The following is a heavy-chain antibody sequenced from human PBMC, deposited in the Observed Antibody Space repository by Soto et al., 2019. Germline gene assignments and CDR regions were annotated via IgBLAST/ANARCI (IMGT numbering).Heavy chain of an antibody. CDR1: GGSISTYY. CDR2: VHYSGST. J-gene: IGHJ5*02. D-gene: IGHD2-15*01. V-gene: IGHV4-59*01. Sequence: QVPLQESGPGLVRPSETLSLTCTVSGGSISTYYWSWIRQPPGKGLEWVGYVHYSGSTTYNPSLKSRVIMSIDTSKNQFSLKLSSVTAADTAVYYCARGKIGGPWGQGTLVTVSS. CDR3: ARGKIGGP.